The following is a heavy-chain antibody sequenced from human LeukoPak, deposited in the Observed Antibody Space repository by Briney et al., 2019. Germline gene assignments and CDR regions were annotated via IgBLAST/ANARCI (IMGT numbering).Heavy chain of an antibody. CDR1: GYTFTSYG. D-gene: IGHD3-10*01. J-gene: IGHJ5*02. CDR2: ISAYNGNT. V-gene: IGHV1-18*01. CDR3: ARGLWFGEFTIDNWFDP. Sequence: ASVKVSCKASGYTFTSYGISWVRQAPGQGLEWMGWISAYNGNTNYAQKLQGRVTMTTDTSTSTAYMELRSLRSDDTAVYYCARGLWFGEFTIDNWFDPWGQGTLVTVSS.